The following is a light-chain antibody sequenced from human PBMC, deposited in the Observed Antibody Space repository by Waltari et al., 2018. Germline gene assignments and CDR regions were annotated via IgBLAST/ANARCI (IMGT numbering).Light chain of an antibody. Sequence: EIVMTQSPATLSVSPGERATLSCRASQSVSGNLAWYQQKPGQAPRLLIYGVSTRATGIPARFSGSGSGTEFTLTINSLQSEDFAVYYCHQYNNWWTFGQGTKVEIK. J-gene: IGKJ1*01. V-gene: IGKV3-15*01. CDR3: HQYNNWWT. CDR2: GVS. CDR1: QSVSGN.